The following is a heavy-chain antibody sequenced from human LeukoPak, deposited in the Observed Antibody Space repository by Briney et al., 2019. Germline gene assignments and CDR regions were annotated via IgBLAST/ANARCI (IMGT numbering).Heavy chain of an antibody. Sequence: PGGSLRLSCAASGFTFSSYGMHWVRQAPGKGLEWVAFIRYDGSNKYYADSVKGRFTISRDNSKNTLYLQMNSLRAEDTAVYYCAKDLSGSRDLYYYYCYMDVWGKGTTVTISS. CDR3: AKDLSGSRDLYYYYCYMDV. D-gene: IGHD3-10*01. CDR2: IRYDGSNK. J-gene: IGHJ6*03. CDR1: GFTFSSYG. V-gene: IGHV3-30*02.